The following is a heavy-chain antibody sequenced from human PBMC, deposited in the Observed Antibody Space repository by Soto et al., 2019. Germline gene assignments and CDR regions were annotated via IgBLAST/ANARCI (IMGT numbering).Heavy chain of an antibody. V-gene: IGHV4-59*01. CDR2: VYYSGST. CDR3: ARTRMIESWIDY. D-gene: IGHD2-21*01. J-gene: IGHJ4*01. CDR1: GDSISTYY. Sequence: SETLSLTCDVSGDSISTYYWSWIRHPPGKGLEWIGYVYYSGSTLYNPSLESRVTMSIDMSKKQVSLKLTSVIAADTAVYYCARTRMIESWIDYWGHGTLVTV.